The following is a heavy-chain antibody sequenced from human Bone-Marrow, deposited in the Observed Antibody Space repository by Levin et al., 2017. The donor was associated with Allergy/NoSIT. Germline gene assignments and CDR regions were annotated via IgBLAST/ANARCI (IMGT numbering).Heavy chain of an antibody. CDR2: FDPEAGEM. D-gene: IGHD6-19*01. CDR1: GHILSELT. Sequence: ASVKVSCKVSGHILSELTMHWVRQAPGQGFEWMGGFDPEAGEMFYAQKFQGRVTMVDDRSTDTAYMELTSLTSEDSAVYFCATRARWLVSIDFWGQGTPVTVSS. J-gene: IGHJ4*02. CDR3: ATRARWLVSIDF. V-gene: IGHV1-24*01.